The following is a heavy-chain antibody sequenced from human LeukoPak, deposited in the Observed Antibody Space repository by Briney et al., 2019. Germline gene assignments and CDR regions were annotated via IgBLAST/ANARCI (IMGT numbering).Heavy chain of an antibody. Sequence: PGGSLRLSCAASGFTFSSYAMSWVRQAPGKGLEWVSAISGSGGSTYYADSVKGRFTISRDNSKNTLYLQMNSLRAEDTAVYYCAKSIFGVGIGNWFDPWGQGTLVTVSS. CDR1: GFTFSSYA. J-gene: IGHJ5*02. CDR3: AKSIFGVGIGNWFDP. CDR2: ISGSGGST. D-gene: IGHD3-3*01. V-gene: IGHV3-23*01.